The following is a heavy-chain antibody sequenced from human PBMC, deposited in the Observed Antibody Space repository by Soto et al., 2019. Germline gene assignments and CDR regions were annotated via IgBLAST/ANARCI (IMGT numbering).Heavy chain of an antibody. J-gene: IGHJ4*02. CDR3: ARHSNRNYGLYYFDY. Sequence: SVTLSLTCTVSGGSVGSYYWSWIRQPPGKGLEWIGYIYYSGSTKYNPSLKSRVTMSVDTSNNQFSLKMSSVAAADTAVYYCARHSNRNYGLYYFDYWGLGALVTVSS. CDR1: GGSVGSYY. V-gene: IGHV4-59*08. D-gene: IGHD4-4*01. CDR2: IYYSGST.